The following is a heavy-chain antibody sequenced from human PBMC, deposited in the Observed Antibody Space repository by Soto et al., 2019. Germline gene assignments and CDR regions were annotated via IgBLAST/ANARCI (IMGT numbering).Heavy chain of an antibody. D-gene: IGHD5-12*01. V-gene: IGHV3-23*01. J-gene: IGHJ4*02. CDR3: AKDPSDFVAY. CDR1: GFVFSSYA. Sequence: GGSLRLSCAASGFVFSSYAMSWVRQAPGKGLEWVSTISGTGSGTYYAGSVKGRFTISRDNSKNTLYLQMNSLRAEDTAVYYCAKDPSDFVAYWGQGTLVTVSS. CDR2: ISGTGSGT.